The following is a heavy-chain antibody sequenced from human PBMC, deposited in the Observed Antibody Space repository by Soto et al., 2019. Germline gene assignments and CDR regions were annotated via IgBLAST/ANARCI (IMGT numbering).Heavy chain of an antibody. V-gene: IGHV4-61*01. Sequence: QVQLQESGPGLVKPSETLSLTCTVSGGSVSSDTHYWSWIRQPPGKRLAWIGFIYSSGSTNYNPFLKSRVTVSVDTSKNQFSLKQRSVIVEDTAVYHCARFVRACSGTTCYARAGVWCQGTTVTVSS. CDR3: ARFVRACSGTTCYARAGV. CDR2: IYSSGST. D-gene: IGHD2-2*01. J-gene: IGHJ6*02. CDR1: GGSVSSDTHY.